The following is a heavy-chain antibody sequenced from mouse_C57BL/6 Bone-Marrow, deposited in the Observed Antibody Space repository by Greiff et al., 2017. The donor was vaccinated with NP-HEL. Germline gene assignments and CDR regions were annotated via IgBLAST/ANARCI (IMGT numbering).Heavy chain of an antibody. Sequence: VQLQQSGPELVKPGDSVTISCKASGYSFTGYFMNWVMQSHGKSLEWIGRINPYNGDTFYNQKFKGKATLTVDKSSSTAHMELRSLTSEDSAVYYCARKLLWYQGFDYWGQGTTLTVSS. CDR3: ARKLLWYQGFDY. V-gene: IGHV1-20*01. J-gene: IGHJ2*01. CDR2: INPYNGDT. D-gene: IGHD2-1*01. CDR1: GYSFTGYF.